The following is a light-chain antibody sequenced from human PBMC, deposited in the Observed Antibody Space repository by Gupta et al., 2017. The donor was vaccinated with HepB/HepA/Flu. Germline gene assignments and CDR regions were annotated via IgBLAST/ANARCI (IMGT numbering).Light chain of an antibody. J-gene: IGLJ1*01. Sequence: ALSQPASVSGSPGQSLTISCPGTSSDVGGYNYVSWYQQHPGKAPKLMIYDVSNRPSGVSNRFSGSKSGNTASLTISGLQAEDEADYYCSSYTSSSTLYVFGTGTKVTVL. CDR1: SSDVGGYNY. CDR3: SSYTSSSTLYV. V-gene: IGLV2-14*03. CDR2: DVS.